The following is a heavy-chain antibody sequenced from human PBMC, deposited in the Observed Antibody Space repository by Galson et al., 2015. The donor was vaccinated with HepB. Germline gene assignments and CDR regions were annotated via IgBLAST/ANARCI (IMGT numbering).Heavy chain of an antibody. Sequence: SLRLSCAASGFTVSSNYMSWVRQAPGKGLEWVSVIYSGGGTYYADSVKGRFSISRDNSRNTLYLQMNSLRAEDTAVYYCARGGSTYYFDHWGQETLVTVSS. CDR1: GFTVSSNY. CDR2: IYSGGGT. D-gene: IGHD2/OR15-2a*01. V-gene: IGHV3-53*01. J-gene: IGHJ4*02. CDR3: ARGGSTYYFDH.